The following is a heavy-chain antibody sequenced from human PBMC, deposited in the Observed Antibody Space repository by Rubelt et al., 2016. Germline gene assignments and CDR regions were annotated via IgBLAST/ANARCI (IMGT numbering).Heavy chain of an antibody. CDR1: GGSISSYY. Sequence: QVQLQESGPGLVKPSETLSLTCTVSGGSISSYYWSWIRQPPGKGLEWIGYISHSGYTNYSPSLKSRVTMSVDTSKNQFSLMLRSVTAADTAVYYCARVLDLDWFDPWGQGTLVTVSS. CDR2: ISHSGYT. V-gene: IGHV4-59*01. D-gene: IGHD3-9*01. J-gene: IGHJ5*02. CDR3: ARVLDLDWFDP.